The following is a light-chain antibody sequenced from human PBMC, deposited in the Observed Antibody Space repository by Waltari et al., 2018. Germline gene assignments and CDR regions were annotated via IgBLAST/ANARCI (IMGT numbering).Light chain of an antibody. CDR3: QQYRNWPPLT. J-gene: IGKJ4*01. Sequence: EIVMTQSPVTLSVSPGERATLSCRASETVSNNLAWYQQRPGQAPRLLIYGASTRATGVPPRFSGTGSGTEFALTISSLQSEDFALYYCQQYRNWPPLTFGGGTKVEIK. CDR1: ETVSNN. V-gene: IGKV3-15*01. CDR2: GAS.